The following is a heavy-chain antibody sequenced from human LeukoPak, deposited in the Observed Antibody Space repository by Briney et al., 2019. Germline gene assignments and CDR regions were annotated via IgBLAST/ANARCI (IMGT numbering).Heavy chain of an antibody. D-gene: IGHD6-13*01. CDR2: INHSRST. J-gene: IGHJ4*02. CDR1: GGSFSGYY. Sequence: SETLSLTCAVYGGSFSGYYWSWIRQPPGKGLEWIGEINHSRSTNYNPSLKSRVTISVDTSKNQFSLKLSSVTAADTAVYYCAGAAAFDYWGQGTLVTVSS. CDR3: AGAAAFDY. V-gene: IGHV4-34*01.